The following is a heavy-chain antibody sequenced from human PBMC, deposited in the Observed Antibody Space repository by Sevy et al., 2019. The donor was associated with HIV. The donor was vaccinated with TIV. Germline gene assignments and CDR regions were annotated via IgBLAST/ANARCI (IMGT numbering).Heavy chain of an antibody. CDR1: GFSFSRYA. V-gene: IGHV3-23*01. J-gene: IGHJ4*02. D-gene: IGHD5-12*01. CDR2: ISDSGGST. Sequence: GGSLRLSCAASGFSFSRYAMKWVRQAPGKGLEWVSSISDSGGSTYYADSVKGRFTISRDNSKNTPYLQMNSLRAEDTAVYYCAGLPTPYGGYPYYFDYWGQGTLVTVSS. CDR3: AGLPTPYGGYPYYFDY.